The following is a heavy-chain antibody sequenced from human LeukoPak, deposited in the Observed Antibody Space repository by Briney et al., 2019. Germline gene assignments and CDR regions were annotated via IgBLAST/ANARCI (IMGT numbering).Heavy chain of an antibody. V-gene: IGHV3-48*04. J-gene: IGHJ4*02. Sequence: GGSLRLSCSASGFTFSAYTMNWVRRAPGQGLEWVSYISSGSSSVYYADSVKGRFTISRDNAKNSLYLQMNSLRAEDTAVHYCARVYYGSGSYDYWGQGTLVTVSS. D-gene: IGHD3-10*01. CDR3: ARVYYGSGSYDY. CDR1: GFTFSAYT. CDR2: ISSGSSSV.